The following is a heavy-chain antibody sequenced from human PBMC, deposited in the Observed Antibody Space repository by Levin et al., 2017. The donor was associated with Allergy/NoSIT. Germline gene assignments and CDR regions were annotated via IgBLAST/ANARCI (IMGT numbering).Heavy chain of an antibody. CDR3: AREYGGDWYFDL. CDR2: IHYDGNT. J-gene: IGHJ2*01. CDR1: GDSISSYY. V-gene: IGHV4-59*01. Sequence: SQTLSLTCTVSGDSISSYYWSWIRQPPGRGLEWIGYIHYDGNTNYNPSLKSRITISLDTSKNEVSLKLRSVTAADTAVYYCAREYGGDWYFDLWGRGTLVTVSS. D-gene: IGHD2-21*01.